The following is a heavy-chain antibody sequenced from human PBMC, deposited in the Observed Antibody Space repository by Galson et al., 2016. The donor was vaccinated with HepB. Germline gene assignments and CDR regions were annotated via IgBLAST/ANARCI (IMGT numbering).Heavy chain of an antibody. J-gene: IGHJ3*01. V-gene: IGHV1-69*13. Sequence: SVKVSCKASGGTFSSHTVSWVRQAPGKGLEWMGGIIPISVTTKYAQKFQGRVTVSADESTNTAYMELSSLRSEDTAVYYCAIVGGYCWGSYRSPRAFDVWGQGTMGTVSS. CDR1: GGTFSSHT. CDR3: AIVGGYCWGSYRSPRAFDV. D-gene: IGHD3-16*02. CDR2: IIPISVTT.